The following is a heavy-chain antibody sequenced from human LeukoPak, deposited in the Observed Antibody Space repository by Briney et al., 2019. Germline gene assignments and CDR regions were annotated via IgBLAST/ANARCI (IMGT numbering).Heavy chain of an antibody. CDR2: IYYSGST. CDR1: GGSISSSSYY. CDR3: ARVRGGTYNHYFDY. Sequence: SETLSLTCTVSGGSISSSSYYWGWIRQPPGKGLEWIGSIYYSGSTYYNPSLKSRVTISVDTSKNQFSLKLTSITAADTAVYYCARVRGGTYNHYFDYWGQGTLVTVSS. J-gene: IGHJ4*02. D-gene: IGHD5-24*01. V-gene: IGHV4-39*07.